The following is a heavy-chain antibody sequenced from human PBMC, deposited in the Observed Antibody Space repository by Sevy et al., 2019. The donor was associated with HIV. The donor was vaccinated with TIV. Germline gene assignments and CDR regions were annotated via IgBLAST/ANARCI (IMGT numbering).Heavy chain of an antibody. CDR3: AIISNYDFWSGYYNAHYYYGMDV. Sequence: GGSLRLSCAASGFTFSSYGMHWVRQAPGKGLEWVAFIRYDGSNKYYADSVKGRVTISRDNSKNTLYLQMNSLRAEDTAVYYCAIISNYDFWSGYYNAHYYYGMDVWGQGTTVTVSS. D-gene: IGHD3-3*01. V-gene: IGHV3-30*02. J-gene: IGHJ6*02. CDR1: GFTFSSYG. CDR2: IRYDGSNK.